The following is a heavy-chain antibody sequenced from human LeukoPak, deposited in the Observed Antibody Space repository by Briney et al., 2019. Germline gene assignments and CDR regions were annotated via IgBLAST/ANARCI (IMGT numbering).Heavy chain of an antibody. CDR1: GFIFSSYW. CDR2: ITQDGSEK. J-gene: IGHJ4*02. V-gene: IGHV3-7*01. CDR3: VNHSGNIGV. D-gene: IGHD4-23*01. Sequence: GGSLRLSCVSSGFIFSSYWMTWVRQAPGRGPEWVAEITQDGSEKYYVDSVRGRFTISRDNAKNLLYLQMNSLRVEDTAVYYCVNHSGNIGVWGQGTLVTVSS.